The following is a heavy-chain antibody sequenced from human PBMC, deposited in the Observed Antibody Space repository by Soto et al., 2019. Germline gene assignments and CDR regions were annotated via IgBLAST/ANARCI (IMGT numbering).Heavy chain of an antibody. CDR1: GLTVSSNY. CDR2: LYSGGST. Sequence: EVQLVETGGGLIQPGGSLRLSCAASGLTVSSNYMNWVGQAPGKGREWVSVLYSGGSTHYAGSVKRRFIISRDNSKNTVYLQMNSLRVEDTAIYYCARDRPGDEGDGFDIWGHGTMVTVSS. D-gene: IGHD3-10*01. V-gene: IGHV3-53*02. CDR3: ARDRPGDEGDGFDI. J-gene: IGHJ3*02.